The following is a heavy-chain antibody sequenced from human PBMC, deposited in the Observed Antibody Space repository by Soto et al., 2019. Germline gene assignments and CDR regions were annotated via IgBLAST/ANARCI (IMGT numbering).Heavy chain of an antibody. Sequence: KVSCKASGGTFSSYAISWVRQAPGQGLGWMGGIIPIFGTANYAQKFQGRVTITADESTSTAYMELSSLRSEDTAVYYCARVVTMVRGANYFDYWGQGTLVTVSS. CDR3: ARVVTMVRGANYFDY. CDR1: GGTFSSYA. CDR2: IIPIFGTA. J-gene: IGHJ4*02. V-gene: IGHV1-69*01. D-gene: IGHD3-10*01.